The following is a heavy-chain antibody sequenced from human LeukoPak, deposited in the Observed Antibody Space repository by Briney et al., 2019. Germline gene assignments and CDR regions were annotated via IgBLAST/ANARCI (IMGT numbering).Heavy chain of an antibody. CDR1: GYTFTGYY. V-gene: IGHV1-2*02. CDR3: AREGYSSGLDF. Sequence: ASVKVSCKASGYTFTGYYIHWVRQAPGQGLEWMGWINPNSGGTDYAQNFQGRVTMTRGTSFSAAYMELSRLRSDDTAVYYCAREGYSSGLDFWGQGTLVTVSS. J-gene: IGHJ4*02. CDR2: INPNSGGT. D-gene: IGHD6-19*01.